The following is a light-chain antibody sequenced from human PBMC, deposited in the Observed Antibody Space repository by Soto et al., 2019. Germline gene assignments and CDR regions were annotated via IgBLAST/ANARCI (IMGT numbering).Light chain of an antibody. Sequence: EIVLTQSPGTLSLSPGERATLSCRASQSVSSSYLAWYQQKPGKAPRLLIYGASSRATGIPDRFSGSGSGTDFTLTISRLEPEDFAVYYCQQYGSSQITFGGGTKVDIK. CDR2: GAS. J-gene: IGKJ4*01. CDR3: QQYGSSQIT. CDR1: QSVSSSY. V-gene: IGKV3-20*01.